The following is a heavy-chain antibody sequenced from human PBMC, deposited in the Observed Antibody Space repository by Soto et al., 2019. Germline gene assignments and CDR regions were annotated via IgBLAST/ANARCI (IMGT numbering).Heavy chain of an antibody. J-gene: IGHJ6*02. CDR3: ARDLRAELDYYYYYGMYV. CDR2: VIPIFGTA. Sequence: QVQLVQSGAEVKKPGSSVKVSCKASGGNFSSYAISWVRQAPGQGLEWMGGVIPIFGTANYAQKFQGRVTITADESTSTAYMELSSLRSEDTAVYYCARDLRAELDYYYYYGMYVWGQGTTVTGSS. CDR1: GGNFSSYA. V-gene: IGHV1-69*01.